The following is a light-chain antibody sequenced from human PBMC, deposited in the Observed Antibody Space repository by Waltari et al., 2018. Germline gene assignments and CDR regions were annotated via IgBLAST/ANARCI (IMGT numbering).Light chain of an antibody. CDR2: DAS. Sequence: EIVLTQAPATLSVSPGESATPSCTASQSVSTLVWYPQRPGQPPRLVMYDASNRATGIPARFSGSGSGTDFSLTISSLEPEDFAVYYCHQRSNWPLTFGGGTRVEI. V-gene: IGKV3-11*01. J-gene: IGKJ4*01. CDR1: QSVST. CDR3: HQRSNWPLT.